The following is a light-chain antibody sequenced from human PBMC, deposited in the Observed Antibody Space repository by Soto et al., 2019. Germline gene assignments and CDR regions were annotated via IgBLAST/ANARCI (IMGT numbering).Light chain of an antibody. J-gene: IGKJ3*01. CDR1: QGISSY. CDR2: AAS. V-gene: IGKV1-9*01. CDR3: QQLNSYPLFT. Sequence: DIPLTQSPSFLSASVGDRVTITCRASQGISSYLAWYQQKPGKAPKLLIYAASTLQSGVPSRFSGNGSGTEFTLTSSSLQPEDFATYDCQQLNSYPLFTFGPGTKVDIK.